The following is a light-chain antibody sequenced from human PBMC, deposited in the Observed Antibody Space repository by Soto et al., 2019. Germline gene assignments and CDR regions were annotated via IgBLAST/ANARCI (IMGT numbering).Light chain of an antibody. CDR2: DAS. V-gene: IGKV1-5*01. J-gene: IGKJ1*01. CDR3: QQYNTYSWT. Sequence: DIQMTQSPSTLSASVGDRVTITCRASQSIGNWLAWYQQKPGKAPKVLIYDASNLEAGVPSRFSGSASGTEFTLTISVLQPDDFATYYCQQYNTYSWTFGQGTKVEVK. CDR1: QSIGNW.